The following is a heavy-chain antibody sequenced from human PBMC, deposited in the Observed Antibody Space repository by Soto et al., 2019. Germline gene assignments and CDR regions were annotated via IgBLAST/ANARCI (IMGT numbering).Heavy chain of an antibody. CDR3: ARENYFDY. CDR2: IYYSGST. J-gene: IGHJ4*02. V-gene: IGHV4-59*01. Sequence: PSETLSLTCTVSGGSISSYYWSWIRQPPGKGLEWIGYIYYSGSTNYNPSLKSRVTISVDTSKNHFSLKLRSVTAADTAVYYCARENYFDYWGQGALVTVSS. CDR1: GGSISSYY.